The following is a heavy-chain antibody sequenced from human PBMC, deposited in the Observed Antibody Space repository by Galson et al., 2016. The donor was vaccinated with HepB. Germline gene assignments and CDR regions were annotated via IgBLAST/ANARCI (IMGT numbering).Heavy chain of an antibody. D-gene: IGHD7-27*01. CDR2: IYASGST. CDR1: GGSISPYY. J-gene: IGHJ4*02. Sequence: LSLTCTVSGGSISPYYWNWIRQPPGKGLEWIGYIYASGSTDYNPSLKSRVAISIDTSKSQFSLTLTSVTAADTALYYCARRGINWGFFDYWGQGTLVTVSS. CDR3: ARRGINWGFFDY. V-gene: IGHV4-59*01.